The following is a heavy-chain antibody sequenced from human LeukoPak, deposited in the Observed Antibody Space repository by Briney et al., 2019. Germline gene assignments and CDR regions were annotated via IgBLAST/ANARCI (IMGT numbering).Heavy chain of an antibody. Sequence: SETLSLTCTVSGGSISGTDYYWGWIRQPPGKGLEWIGSIYYSGSTYYNPSLKSRVTISVDPSKNQFSLKLSSVTAADTAVYYCARRITIFGVEYYFDYWGQGTLVTVSS. CDR3: ARRITIFGVEYYFDY. CDR2: IYYSGST. CDR1: GGSISGTDYY. D-gene: IGHD3-3*01. J-gene: IGHJ4*02. V-gene: IGHV4-39*01.